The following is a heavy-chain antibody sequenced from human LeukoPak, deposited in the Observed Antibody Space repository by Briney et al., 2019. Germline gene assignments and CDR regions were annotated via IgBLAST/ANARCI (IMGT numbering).Heavy chain of an antibody. V-gene: IGHV4-59*01. D-gene: IGHD6-19*01. Sequence: SETLSLTCTVSGGSISSYYWSWIRQPPGKGLEWIGYIYYSGSTNYNPSLKSRVTISVDTSKNQFSLKLSSVTAADTAVYYCARRPGIAVAGRGAFDYWGQGTLATVSS. J-gene: IGHJ4*02. CDR2: IYYSGST. CDR3: ARRPGIAVAGRGAFDY. CDR1: GGSISSYY.